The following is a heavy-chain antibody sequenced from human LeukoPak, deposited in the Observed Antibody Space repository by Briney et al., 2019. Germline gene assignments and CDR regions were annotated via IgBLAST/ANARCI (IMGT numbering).Heavy chain of an antibody. CDR1: GFTFSSYS. J-gene: IGHJ5*02. V-gene: IGHV3-21*01. D-gene: IGHD3-10*01. CDR2: ISSSSSYI. Sequence: PGGSLRLSCAASGFTFSSYSMNWVRQAPGKGLEWVSSISSSSSYIYYADSVKGRFTISRDNAKNSLYLQMNSLRAEDTAVYYCARANSITDNWFDPWGQGTLVTVSS. CDR3: ARANSITDNWFDP.